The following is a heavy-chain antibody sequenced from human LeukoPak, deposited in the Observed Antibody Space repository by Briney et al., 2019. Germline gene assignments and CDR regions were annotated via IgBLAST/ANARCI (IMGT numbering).Heavy chain of an antibody. CDR3: ANGRGSYPEYFQH. CDR2: ISYDGSNK. Sequence: PGGSLRLSCAASGFTFSSYGMHWVRQAPGKGLEWVAVISYDGSNKYYADSVKGRFTISGDNSKNTLYLQMNSLRAEDTAVYYCANGRGSYPEYFQHWGQGTLVTVSS. V-gene: IGHV3-30*18. CDR1: GFTFSSYG. J-gene: IGHJ1*01. D-gene: IGHD1-26*01.